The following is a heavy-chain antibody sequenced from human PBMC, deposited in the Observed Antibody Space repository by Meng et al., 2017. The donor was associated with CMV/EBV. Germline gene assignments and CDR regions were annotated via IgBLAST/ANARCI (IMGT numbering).Heavy chain of an antibody. CDR1: GGSISSGGYY. CDR3: ARMGIAAAGVVDY. V-gene: IGHV4-31*03. Sequence: LRLSCTVSGGSISSGGYYWSWIRQHPGKGLEWIGYIYYSGSTYYNPSLKSRVTISVDTSKNQFSLKLSSVTAADTAVYDCARMGIAAAGVVDYWGQGTLVTVSS. J-gene: IGHJ4*02. D-gene: IGHD6-13*01. CDR2: IYYSGST.